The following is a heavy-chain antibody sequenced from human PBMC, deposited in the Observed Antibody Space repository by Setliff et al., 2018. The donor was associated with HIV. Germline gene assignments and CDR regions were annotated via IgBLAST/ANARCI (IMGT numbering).Heavy chain of an antibody. CDR1: GYSISSGYY. V-gene: IGHV4-38-2*02. Sequence: ETLSLTCTVSGYSISSGYYWGWIRQPPGKGLEWIGSIYHSGSTYYNPFLKSRVTISVDTSKNQFSLKLSSVTAADTAVYYCARAMRGVVVTNMYYYYGMDVWGQGTTVTVS. J-gene: IGHJ6*02. CDR2: IYHSGST. CDR3: ARAMRGVVVTNMYYYYGMDV. D-gene: IGHD2-21*02.